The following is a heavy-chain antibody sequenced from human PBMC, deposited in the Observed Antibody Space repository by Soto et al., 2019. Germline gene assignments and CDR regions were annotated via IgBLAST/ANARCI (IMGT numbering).Heavy chain of an antibody. CDR3: PRGVGFGYYYYHMDL. V-gene: IGHV4-61*01. D-gene: IGHD3-10*01. J-gene: IGHJ6*02. CDR1: GDSVTSVSDY. Sequence: SETLSLTCTVSGDSVTSVSDYWSWIRQPPGKGLEWIGYIYYSGSADYNPSLGSRVTISIDTSKNQFSLKLTSVTAADTAVYYCPRGVGFGYYYYHMDLWGHGTTVTVSS. CDR2: IYYSGSA.